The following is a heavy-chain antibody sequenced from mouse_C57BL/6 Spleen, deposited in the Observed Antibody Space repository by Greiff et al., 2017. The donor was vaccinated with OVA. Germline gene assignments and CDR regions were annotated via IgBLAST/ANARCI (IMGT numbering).Heavy chain of an antibody. CDR2: IYPRDGST. CDR3: ARVYDGYYVFAY. Sequence: QVQLQQSGPELVKPGASVKLSCKASGYTFTSYDINWVKQRPGQGLEWIGWIYPRDGSTTYNEKFKGKATLTVDTSSSTAYMELHSLTSEDSAVYFCARVYDGYYVFAYWGQGTLVTVSA. D-gene: IGHD2-3*01. V-gene: IGHV1-85*01. J-gene: IGHJ3*01. CDR1: GYTFTSYD.